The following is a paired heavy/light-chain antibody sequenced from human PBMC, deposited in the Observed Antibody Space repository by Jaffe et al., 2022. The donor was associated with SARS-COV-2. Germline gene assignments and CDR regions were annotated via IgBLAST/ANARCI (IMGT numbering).Light chain of an antibody. Sequence: EIVLTQSPATLSLSPGERATLSCRASQSVSIYLAWYQQKPGQAPRLLIYDASNRATGIPARFSGSGSGTDFTLTISSLEPEDFAVYYCQQRTNWRTFGGGTKVEIK. CDR1: QSVSIY. V-gene: IGKV3-11*01. J-gene: IGKJ4*01. CDR3: QQRTNWRT. CDR2: DAS.
Heavy chain of an antibody. CDR2: MKQDGSEE. CDR1: GFTFSRYW. CDR3: ARDLCGGGTCYYYYYMDV. D-gene: IGHD2-15*01. V-gene: IGHV3-7*01. J-gene: IGHJ6*03. Sequence: EVQLVESGGDLVQPGGSLRLSCAASGFTFSRYWMSWVRQAPGKGLEWVANMKQDGSEEYYVDSVKGRFTISRDNAKNSLYLQMNSLRAEDTAVYYCARDLCGGGTCYYYYYMDVWGKGTTVTVSS.